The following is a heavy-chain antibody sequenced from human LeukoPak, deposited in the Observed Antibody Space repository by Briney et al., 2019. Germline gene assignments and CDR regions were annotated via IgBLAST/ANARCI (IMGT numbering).Heavy chain of an antibody. D-gene: IGHD3-16*02. CDR1: GFTFDDYA. V-gene: IGHV3-9*01. Sequence: GRSLRLSCAASGFTFDDYAMHWVRQAPGKGLEWVSGISWNSGSIGYADSVKGRFTISRDNAENTLYLQMNSLRAEDTAVYYCARGTAGYHSSYFDYWGQGTLVTVSS. CDR3: ARGTAGYHSSYFDY. J-gene: IGHJ4*02. CDR2: ISWNSGSI.